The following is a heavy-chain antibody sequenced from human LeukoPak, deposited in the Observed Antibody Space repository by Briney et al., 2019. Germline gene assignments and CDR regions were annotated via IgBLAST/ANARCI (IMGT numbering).Heavy chain of an antibody. CDR2: IWYDGSNK. CDR3: AREGLQQQLAFDY. CDR1: GFTFSSYG. D-gene: IGHD6-13*01. V-gene: IGHV3-33*01. J-gene: IGHJ4*02. Sequence: GESLRLSCAASGFTFSSYGMHWVRQAPGKGLEWVAVIWYDGSNKYYADSVKGRFTISRDNSKNTLYLQMNSLRAEDTAVYYCAREGLQQQLAFDYWGQGTLVTVSS.